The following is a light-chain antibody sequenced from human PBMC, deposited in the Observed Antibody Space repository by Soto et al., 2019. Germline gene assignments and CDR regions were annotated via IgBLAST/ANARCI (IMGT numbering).Light chain of an antibody. CDR3: YSYAGSYTWV. V-gene: IGLV2-11*01. J-gene: IGLJ3*02. CDR2: DVI. Sequence: QSALTQPRSVPGSPGQSVTISCSGTGSDVGGYEYVSWYQQHPGEAPKLIIYDVIKRPSGVPDRFSGSKSGNTASLTISGLQAEDEADYYCYSYAGSYTWVFGGGTKLTVL. CDR1: GSDVGGYEY.